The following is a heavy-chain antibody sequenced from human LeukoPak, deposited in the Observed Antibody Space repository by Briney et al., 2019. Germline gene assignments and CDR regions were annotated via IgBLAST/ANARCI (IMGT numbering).Heavy chain of an antibody. V-gene: IGHV1-69*01. J-gene: IGHJ5*02. CDR1: GGTFISYA. Sequence: SVKVSCKASGGTFISYAISWVRQAPGQGLEWMGGIIPIFGTANYAQKFQGRVTITADESTSTAYMELSSLRSEDTAVYYCARVFPYCSSTSCYGWFDPWGQGTLVTVSS. CDR3: ARVFPYCSSTSCYGWFDP. CDR2: IIPIFGTA. D-gene: IGHD2-2*01.